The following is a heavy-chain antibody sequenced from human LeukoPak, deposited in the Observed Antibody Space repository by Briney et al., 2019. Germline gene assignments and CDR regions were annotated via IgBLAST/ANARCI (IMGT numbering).Heavy chain of an antibody. D-gene: IGHD2-2*01. CDR1: GGSFSGYY. CDR2: INHSGST. J-gene: IGHJ6*02. CDR3: ARGEVRPAATQEDYYYYGMDV. Sequence: PSETLSLTCAVYGGSFSGYYWSWIRQPPGKGLEWIGEINHSGSTNYNPSLKSRVTISVDTSKNQFSLKLSSVTAADTAVYYCARGEVRPAATQEDYYYYGMDVWGQGTTVTVSS. V-gene: IGHV4-34*01.